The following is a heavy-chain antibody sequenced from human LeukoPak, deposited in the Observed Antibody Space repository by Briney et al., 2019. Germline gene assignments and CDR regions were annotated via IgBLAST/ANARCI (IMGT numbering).Heavy chain of an antibody. Sequence: GGSLRLSCAASGFTFSSYAMSWVRQAPGKGLEWVSAISGSGGSTYYAESVKGRFTVSRDNSKNTVYLQMNSLRVEDTAVYYCAKDYYASGSYPTAWGQGTLVTVSS. D-gene: IGHD3-10*01. CDR3: AKDYYASGSYPTA. CDR2: ISGSGGST. J-gene: IGHJ5*02. V-gene: IGHV3-23*01. CDR1: GFTFSSYA.